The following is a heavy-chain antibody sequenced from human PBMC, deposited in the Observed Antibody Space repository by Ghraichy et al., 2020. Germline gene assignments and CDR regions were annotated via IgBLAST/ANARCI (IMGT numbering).Heavy chain of an antibody. CDR1: GFSFSNYG. D-gene: IGHD4-11*01. CDR2: ITGSRITI. CDR3: ATTGSYSHGS. J-gene: IGHJ5*02. V-gene: IGHV3-48*01. Sequence: GGSLRLSCEGSGFSFSNYGMIWVRLTPRKALEWVAYITGSRITIFYTDSVKGRFTISRDNAKNSLYLQMNSLRAADTALYYCATTGSYSHGSWGQGTLVTVSS.